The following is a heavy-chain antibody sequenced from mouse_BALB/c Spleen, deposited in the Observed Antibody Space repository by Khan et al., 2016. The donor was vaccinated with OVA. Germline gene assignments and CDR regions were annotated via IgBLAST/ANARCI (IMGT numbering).Heavy chain of an antibody. CDR2: IDPANGYT. Sequence: VQLQQSGAELVKPGASVKLSCTVSGFNIKDTYMHWVNQRPEQGLEWIGRIDPANGYTKYAPKFQGQATISADTSSNTAYLQLSSLTSEDTAVYFCVRIYYNGGIYWGQGTTLTVSS. CDR1: GFNIKDTY. J-gene: IGHJ2*01. D-gene: IGHD1-1*01. CDR3: VRIYYNGGIY. V-gene: IGHV14-3*02.